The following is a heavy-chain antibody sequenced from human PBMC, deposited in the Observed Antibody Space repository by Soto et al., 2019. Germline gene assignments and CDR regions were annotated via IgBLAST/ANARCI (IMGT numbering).Heavy chain of an antibody. CDR2: IYYSGST. J-gene: IGHJ4*02. CDR3: ARAGTNMVQFDC. D-gene: IGHD3-10*01. Sequence: SETLSLTCTVSGGSINSYFWSWIRQSPGKGLEWIGHIYYSGSTSYSPSLKSRVSISVDTSKNQFSLEVHSVTAADTAVYYCARAGTNMVQFDCWGQGTLVTVS. CDR1: GGSINSYF. V-gene: IGHV4-59*01.